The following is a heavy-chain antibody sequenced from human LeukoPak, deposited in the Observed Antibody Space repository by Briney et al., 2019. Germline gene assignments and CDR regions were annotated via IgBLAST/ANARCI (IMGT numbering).Heavy chain of an antibody. Sequence: TSETLSLTCTVSGGSIRSSNYYWAWIRQPPGKGLEWIGNIFYSGSTFYNPSLQSRVTLSVDTSKNQFSLNLSSVTAADTAVYYCARDGGATPAREWRTPVAPWGQGTLVTVSS. V-gene: IGHV4-39*07. D-gene: IGHD2-8*01. CDR3: ARDGGATPAREWRTPVAP. J-gene: IGHJ5*02. CDR2: IFYSGST. CDR1: GGSIRSSNYY.